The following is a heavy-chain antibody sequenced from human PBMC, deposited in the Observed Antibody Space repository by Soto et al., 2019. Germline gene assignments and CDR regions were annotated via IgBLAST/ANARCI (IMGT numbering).Heavy chain of an antibody. CDR3: AKDQSGYYDSSWGVDY. V-gene: IGHV3-23*04. Sequence: EVQLVESGGGLAKPGGSLRLSCAASGFTFSSYAMSWVRQAPGKGLEWVSAISGSGGSTYYADSVKGRFTISRDNSKNTLYLQMNSLRAEDTAVYYCAKDQSGYYDSSWGVDYWGQGTLVTVSS. CDR2: ISGSGGST. CDR1: GFTFSSYA. J-gene: IGHJ4*02. D-gene: IGHD3-22*01.